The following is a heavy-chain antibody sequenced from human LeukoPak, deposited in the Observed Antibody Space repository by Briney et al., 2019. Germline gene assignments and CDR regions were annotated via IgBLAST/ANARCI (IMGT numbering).Heavy chain of an antibody. D-gene: IGHD3-22*01. Sequence: SETLSLTCTVSGGSISSSSYYWGWIRQPPGKGLEWIGSIYYSGSTYYNPSLKSRVTISVDTSKNQISLKLSSVTAADTAVYYCARISSGYALYYFDYWGQGTLVTVSS. CDR1: GGSISSSSYY. CDR3: ARISSGYALYYFDY. J-gene: IGHJ4*02. CDR2: IYYSGST. V-gene: IGHV4-39*01.